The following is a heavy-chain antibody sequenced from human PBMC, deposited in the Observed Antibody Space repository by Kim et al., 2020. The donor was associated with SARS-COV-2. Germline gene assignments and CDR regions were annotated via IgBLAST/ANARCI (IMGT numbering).Heavy chain of an antibody. CDR3: ARTSNDYGDYPAYFQH. Sequence: KFQGRVTITRDTSGSAAYMEVGSLRSEDTAVYYCARTSNDYGDYPAYFQHWGQGTLVTVSS. D-gene: IGHD4-17*01. V-gene: IGHV1-3*01. J-gene: IGHJ1*01.